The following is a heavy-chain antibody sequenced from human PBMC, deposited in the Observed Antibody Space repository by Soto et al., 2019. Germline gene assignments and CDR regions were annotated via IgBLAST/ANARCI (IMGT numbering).Heavy chain of an antibody. V-gene: IGHV4-31*03. CDR1: GGSISSGGYY. Sequence: QVHLQESGPGLVKPSQTLSLTCTVSGGSISSGGYYWSWIRQHPGKGLEWIGNIYYSGSTYYNPTPKSGVSVSVDTSKNPCSVTRSSVTAADTTVYSSARIDGGSSGWFSYWGQGTLVTVSS. D-gene: IGHD6-19*01. CDR2: IYYSGST. CDR3: ARIDGGSSGWFSY. J-gene: IGHJ4*02.